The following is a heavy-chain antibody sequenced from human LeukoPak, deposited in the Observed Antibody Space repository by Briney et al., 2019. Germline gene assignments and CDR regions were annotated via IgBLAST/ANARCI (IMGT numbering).Heavy chain of an antibody. J-gene: IGHJ4*02. CDR3: ARHWAHLDY. CDR1: GFTFNTYW. V-gene: IGHV3-7*01. CDR2: IREDGSEI. Sequence: GGSLRLSCVGSGFTFNTYWMDWVRQAPGKGLEWVANIREDGSEIYYLDSVKGRFTIFRDNAKNSLYLQMNGLRAEDTAVYYCARHWAHLDYWGQGTQVTVSS. D-gene: IGHD7-27*01.